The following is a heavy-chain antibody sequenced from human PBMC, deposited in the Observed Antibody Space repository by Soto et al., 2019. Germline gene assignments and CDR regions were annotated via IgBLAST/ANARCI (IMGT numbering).Heavy chain of an antibody. V-gene: IGHV3-53*01. CDR2: IYRGGKI. D-gene: IGHD3-16*01. Sequence: EVQLVESGGGLIQPGGSLRLSCAASGFTVSSNFMTWVRQAPEKGLEWVSVIYRGGKIYYADSVKGRFTISRDNSKNTFYLQMNNLRDEDTATYYCARAMGVSDLYFSGIDVWGQGTTVTVS. J-gene: IGHJ6*02. CDR1: GFTVSSNF. CDR3: ARAMGVSDLYFSGIDV.